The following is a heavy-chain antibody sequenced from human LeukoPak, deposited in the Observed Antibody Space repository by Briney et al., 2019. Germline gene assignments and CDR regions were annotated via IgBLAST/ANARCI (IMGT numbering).Heavy chain of an antibody. CDR2: ISGSGGST. Sequence: GGSLRLSCAASGFTFSSNAMSWVRQAPGKGLEWVSAISGSGGSTYYADSVKGRFTISRDNSKNTLYLQMNSLRAEDTAVYYCAKAFDYGARGGYFDYWGQGTLVTVSS. V-gene: IGHV3-23*01. CDR3: AKAFDYGARGGYFDY. D-gene: IGHD4-17*01. J-gene: IGHJ4*02. CDR1: GFTFSSNA.